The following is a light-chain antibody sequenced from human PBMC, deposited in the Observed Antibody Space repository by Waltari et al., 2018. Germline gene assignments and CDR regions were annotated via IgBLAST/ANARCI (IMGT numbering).Light chain of an antibody. CDR2: DNN. V-gene: IGLV1-51*01. J-gene: IGLJ2*01. CDR1: SSNIGNNY. Sequence: QSVLTQPPSVSAAPGQTVAISCSGSSSNIGNNYVSWYQQLPGTAPKLLIYDNNKRPSGIPDRFSGSKSGTSGTLGITGLQTGDEADYYCGTWDSSLKGVIFGGGTKLTVL. CDR3: GTWDSSLKGVI.